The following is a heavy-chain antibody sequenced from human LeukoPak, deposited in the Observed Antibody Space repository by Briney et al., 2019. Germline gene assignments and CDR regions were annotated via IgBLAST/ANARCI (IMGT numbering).Heavy chain of an antibody. CDR2: IIPIFGTA. D-gene: IGHD6-13*01. CDR1: GGTFSSYA. J-gene: IGHJ5*02. Sequence: SVKVSCKASGGTFSSYAISWVRQAPGQGLEWMGGIIPIFGTANYAQKFQGRVTITADKSTSTAYMELSSLRSEDTAVYYCARDEGYSSSWGDDPWGQGTLVTVSS. V-gene: IGHV1-69*06. CDR3: ARDEGYSSSWGDDP.